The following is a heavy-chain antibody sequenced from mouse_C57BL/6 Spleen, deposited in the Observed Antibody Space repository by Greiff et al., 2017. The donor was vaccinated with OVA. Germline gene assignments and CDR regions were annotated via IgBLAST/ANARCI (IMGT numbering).Heavy chain of an antibody. CDR1: GFTFSSYT. D-gene: IGHD1-1*01. Sequence: EVQLQESGGGLVKPGGSLKLSCAASGFTFSSYTMSWVRQTPEKRLEWVATISGGGGNTYYPDSVKGRFTISRDNAKNTLYLQMSSLRSEDTALYYCAREGIYYGSSYGYFDVWGTGTTVTVSS. CDR2: ISGGGGNT. J-gene: IGHJ1*03. V-gene: IGHV5-9*01. CDR3: AREGIYYGSSYGYFDV.